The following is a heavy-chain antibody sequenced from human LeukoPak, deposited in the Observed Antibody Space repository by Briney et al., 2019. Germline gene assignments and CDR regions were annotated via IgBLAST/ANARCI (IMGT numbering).Heavy chain of an antibody. D-gene: IGHD3-22*01. Sequence: PSETLSLTCTVSNGSISSHYWSWIRQPAGKGLEWIGRIYTSGSTNYNPPLKSRLTMSLDTSKSQFSLRLTSVTAADTAVYYCARIRDSSGYYLGAFDIWGQGTTVTVSS. J-gene: IGHJ3*02. CDR2: IYTSGST. CDR1: NGSISSHY. CDR3: ARIRDSSGYYLGAFDI. V-gene: IGHV4-4*07.